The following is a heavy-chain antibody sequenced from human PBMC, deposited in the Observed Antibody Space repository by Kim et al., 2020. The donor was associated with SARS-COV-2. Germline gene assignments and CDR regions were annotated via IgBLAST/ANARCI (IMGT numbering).Heavy chain of an antibody. D-gene: IGHD3-10*02. CDR1: GGSFTDNY. CDR3: ARVKRINFVRGPPPGVLDV. Sequence: SETLSLTCAVFGGSFTDNYWTWVRQSPGKGLEWIGEINHRESTHYNSALKSRVVISVDTSKSQVSLRLNSVTAADTAVYYCARVKRINFVRGPPPGVLDVWGLGTMVTVSS. J-gene: IGHJ3*01. V-gene: IGHV4-34*01. CDR2: INHREST.